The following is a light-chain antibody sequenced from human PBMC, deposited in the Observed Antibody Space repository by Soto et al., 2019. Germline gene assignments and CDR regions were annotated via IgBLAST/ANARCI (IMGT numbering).Light chain of an antibody. CDR3: QQSHSVPRT. V-gene: IGKV1-39*01. Sequence: DIQMTQSPSSLSASVGDRVTITCRASQSISSYLNWYQQKPGKAPKLLIYAASSLQSGVPSRFSGSESGTDFTLTISSLQPEDFATYYCQQSHSVPRTFGQGIKVDMK. CDR2: AAS. J-gene: IGKJ1*01. CDR1: QSISSY.